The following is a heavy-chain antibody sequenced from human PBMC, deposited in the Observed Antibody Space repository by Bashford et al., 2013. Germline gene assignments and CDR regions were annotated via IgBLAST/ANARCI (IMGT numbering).Heavy chain of an antibody. J-gene: IGHJ4*02. D-gene: IGHD3-9*01. V-gene: IGHV4-61*02. CDR2: MHVSGIT. Sequence: SETLSLTCTVSGGSISSSNYYWGWIRQAAGKELEWIGRMHVSGITNYNPSLKSRVTISVDTSKNQFSLKLSSVTAADTAVYYCARGGDILTGSPIDYWGQGTLVTVSS. CDR1: GGSISSSNYY. CDR3: ARGGDILTGSPIDY.